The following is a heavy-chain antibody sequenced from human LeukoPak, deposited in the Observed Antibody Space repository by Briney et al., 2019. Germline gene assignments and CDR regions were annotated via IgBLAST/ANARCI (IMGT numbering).Heavy chain of an antibody. CDR2: INSDGSTI. J-gene: IGHJ4*02. D-gene: IGHD2-2*01. CDR3: TRETVVVATASLGY. CDR1: GFTFSSHW. Sequence: GGSLRLSCAASGFTFSSHWMHWVRQAPGKGLVWVSRINSDGSTINYADSVKGRFTISRDNAKNTLYLQMDSLRAEDTAVYYCTRETVVVATASLGYWGLGTPVTVSS. V-gene: IGHV3-74*01.